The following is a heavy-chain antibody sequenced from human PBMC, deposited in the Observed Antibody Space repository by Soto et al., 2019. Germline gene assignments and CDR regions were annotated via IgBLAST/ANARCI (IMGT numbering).Heavy chain of an antibody. CDR2: VDPRSGAT. V-gene: IGHV1-2*02. D-gene: IGHD4-17*01. Sequence: QVRLLPSGDEVKNPGASVKVSCKPFGYTFTAYDIPWVRQAPGQGLECVGWVDPRSGATNYAQRFQGRVVMTRDMSVQTVDMELAGLKSDDTSIYSCATDDYGASAFWGQGTLVTVSS. CDR3: ATDDYGASAF. J-gene: IGHJ4*01. CDR1: GYTFTAYD.